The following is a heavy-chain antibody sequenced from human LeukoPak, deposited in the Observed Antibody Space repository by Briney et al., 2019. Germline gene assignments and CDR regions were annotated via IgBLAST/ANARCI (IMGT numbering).Heavy chain of an antibody. D-gene: IGHD6-13*01. CDR3: ASTMAAAEYYFDY. CDR1: GFTFSSYA. V-gene: IGHV3-30*04. Sequence: GRSLRLSCAASGFTFSSYAMHWVRQAPGKGREGGAVISYDGSNKYYADSVKGRFTISRDNSKNTLYLQMNSLRAEDTAVYYCASTMAAAEYYFDYWGQGTLVTVSS. J-gene: IGHJ4*02. CDR2: ISYDGSNK.